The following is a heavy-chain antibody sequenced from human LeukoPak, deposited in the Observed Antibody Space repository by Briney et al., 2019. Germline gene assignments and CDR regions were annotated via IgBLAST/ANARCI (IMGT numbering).Heavy chain of an antibody. V-gene: IGHV3-7*05. Sequence: GGSLRLSCAASRFTFSNYWMSWVRQPPGKGLEWVANINQGGSAKYYLNSVKGRFTISRDNAKNSLYLQMNSLRADDTAIYYCVRDGSGYDYWGQGTLVTVSS. J-gene: IGHJ4*02. CDR3: VRDGSGYDY. CDR2: INQGGSAK. CDR1: RFTFSNYW. D-gene: IGHD6-19*01.